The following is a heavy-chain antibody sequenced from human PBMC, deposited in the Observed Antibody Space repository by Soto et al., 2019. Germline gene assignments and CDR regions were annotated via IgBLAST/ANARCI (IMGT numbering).Heavy chain of an antibody. J-gene: IGHJ4*02. D-gene: IGHD2-21*01. CDR2: ISSSGYTI. CDR1: GFTFSDYY. Sequence: QVQLAESGGGLVKPEGSLRLSCAASGFTFSDYYLSWIRQAPGKGLEWISYISSSGYTIYYADSVKGRFTISRDNAKNSLYRKMNSLGVEDTAVYYCAGGTPVMAYEFACWGQGALVTVSS. CDR3: AGGTPVMAYEFAC. V-gene: IGHV3-11*01.